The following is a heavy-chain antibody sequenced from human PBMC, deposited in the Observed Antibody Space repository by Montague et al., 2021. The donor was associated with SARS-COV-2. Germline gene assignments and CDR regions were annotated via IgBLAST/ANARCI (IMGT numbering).Heavy chain of an antibody. Sequence: PALVKPTKTLTLTCTFSGFSLNTSGICVSWIRQPPGKALEWLARIDWDDDKYYSTSLKTRLTISKDTSKNQVVLTMTNMDPVDTATYYCARTYAPSAVAVDYWGQGTLVTVSS. CDR3: ARTYAPSAVAVDY. J-gene: IGHJ4*02. CDR1: GFSLNTSGIC. V-gene: IGHV2-70*11. D-gene: IGHD6-19*01. CDR2: IDWDDDK.